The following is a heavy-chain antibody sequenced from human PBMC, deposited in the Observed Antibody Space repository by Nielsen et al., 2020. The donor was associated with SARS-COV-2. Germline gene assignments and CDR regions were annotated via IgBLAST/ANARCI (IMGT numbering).Heavy chain of an antibody. Sequence: GESLKISCAASGFTFSSYWMSWVRQAPGKGLELVANIKQDGSEKYYVDSVKGRFTISRDNAKNSLYLQMNSLRAEDTAVYYCASGGFQHWGQGTLVTVSS. J-gene: IGHJ1*01. CDR1: GFTFSSYW. CDR2: IKQDGSEK. D-gene: IGHD3-3*01. CDR3: ASGGFQH. V-gene: IGHV3-7*03.